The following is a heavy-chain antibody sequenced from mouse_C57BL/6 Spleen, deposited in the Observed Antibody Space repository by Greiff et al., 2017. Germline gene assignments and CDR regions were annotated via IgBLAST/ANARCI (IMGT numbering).Heavy chain of an antibody. Sequence: QVQLQQPGAELVRPGTSVKLSCKASGYTFTSYWMHWVKQRPGQGLEWIGVIDPSDSYPNYNQKFKGKATLTVDTSSSTAYMQLSSLTSEDSAVYYCASGRYYSHFDYWGQGTTLTVSS. J-gene: IGHJ2*01. CDR3: ASGRYYSHFDY. D-gene: IGHD2-12*01. CDR2: IDPSDSYP. CDR1: GYTFTSYW. V-gene: IGHV1-59*01.